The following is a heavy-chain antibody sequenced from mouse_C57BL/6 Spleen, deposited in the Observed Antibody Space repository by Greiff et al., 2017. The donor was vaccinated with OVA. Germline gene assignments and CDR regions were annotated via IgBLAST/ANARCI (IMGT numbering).Heavy chain of an antibody. CDR1: GYTFTDYY. Sequence: VQLQQSGPELVKPGASVKISCKASGYTFTDYYMNWVKQSHGKSLEWIGDINPNNGGTSYNQKFKGKATLTVDKSSSTAYMELRSLTSEDSAVYYCAGGGPDYWGQGTSVTVSS. CDR2: INPNNGGT. V-gene: IGHV1-26*01. J-gene: IGHJ4*01. CDR3: AGGGPDY.